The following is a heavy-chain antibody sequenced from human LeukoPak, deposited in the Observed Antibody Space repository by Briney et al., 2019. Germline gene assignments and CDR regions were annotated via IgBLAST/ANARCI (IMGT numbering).Heavy chain of an antibody. V-gene: IGHV3-30-3*01. J-gene: IGHJ1*01. CDR3: ARGRLRFLEWLLPKSEAEYFQH. Sequence: GGSLRLSCAASGLTFSRYAMHWVRQAPGKGLEWVAVISYDGSNKYYADSVKGRFTISRDNSKNTLYLQMNSLRAEDTAVYYCARGRLRFLEWLLPKSEAEYFQHWGQGTLVTVSS. D-gene: IGHD3-3*01. CDR2: ISYDGSNK. CDR1: GLTFSRYA.